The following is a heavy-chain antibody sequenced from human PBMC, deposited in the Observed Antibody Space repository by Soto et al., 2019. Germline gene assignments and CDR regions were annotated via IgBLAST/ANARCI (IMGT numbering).Heavy chain of an antibody. Sequence: VSAIYSGGSTYYADSVKGRFTISRDNSKNTLDLQMNSLRADDTAVYYCAREGSVDTALVFDYWGQGTLVTVSS. CDR3: AREGSVDTALVFDY. J-gene: IGHJ4*02. D-gene: IGHD5-18*01. V-gene: IGHV3-66*01. CDR2: IYSGGST.